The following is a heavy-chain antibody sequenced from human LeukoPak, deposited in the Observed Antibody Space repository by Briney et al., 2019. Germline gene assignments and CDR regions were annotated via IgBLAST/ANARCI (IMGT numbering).Heavy chain of an antibody. Sequence: SETLSLTCTVSGGSISSYYWGWIRQPPGKGLEWIGSIYYSGSTYYNPSLKSRVTISVDTSKNQFSLKLSSVTAADTAVYYCASGQQLVRWRPYYYMDVWGKGTTVTVSS. D-gene: IGHD6-6*01. CDR1: GGSISSYY. CDR2: IYYSGST. CDR3: ASGQQLVRWRPYYYMDV. V-gene: IGHV4-39*01. J-gene: IGHJ6*03.